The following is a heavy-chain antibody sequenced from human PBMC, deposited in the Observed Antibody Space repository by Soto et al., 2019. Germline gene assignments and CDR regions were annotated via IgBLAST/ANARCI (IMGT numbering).Heavy chain of an antibody. D-gene: IGHD3-22*01. V-gene: IGHV3-30*18. CDR2: ISYDGSNK. Sequence: PGGSLRLSCAASGFTFSSYGMHWVRQAPGKGLEWVAVISYDGSNKYYADSVKGRFTISRDNSKNTLYLQMNSLRAEDTAVYYCAKGSSGHFDYWRQGTLVTVSS. J-gene: IGHJ4*02. CDR1: GFTFSSYG. CDR3: AKGSSGHFDY.